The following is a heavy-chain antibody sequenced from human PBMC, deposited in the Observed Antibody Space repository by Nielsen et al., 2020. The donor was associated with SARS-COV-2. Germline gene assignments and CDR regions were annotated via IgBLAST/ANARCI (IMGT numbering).Heavy chain of an antibody. CDR2: IYSSGST. D-gene: IGHD3-9*01. CDR3: ARDHSFYDILTGGDYGMDV. CDR1: GDSMSSYY. J-gene: IGHJ6*02. Sequence: SQTLSLTCAVSGDSMSSYYWIWIRQPPGKGLEWIGYIYSSGSTNYNPTLKSRVSISVDTSKNQFSLKLSSVTAEDTAVYYCARDHSFYDILTGGDYGMDVWGQGTTVTVSS. V-gene: IGHV4-59*01.